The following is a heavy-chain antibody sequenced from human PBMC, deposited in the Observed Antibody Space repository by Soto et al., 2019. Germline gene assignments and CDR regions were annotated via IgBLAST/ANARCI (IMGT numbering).Heavy chain of an antibody. CDR2: ISGRGGST. CDR1: GFTFSAYA. V-gene: IGHV3-23*01. D-gene: IGHD6-6*01. Sequence: EVQLLESGGGLVQPGGSLRLSCAASGFTFSAYAMSWVRQAPGKGLEWASAISGRGGSTHYADSVKGRITIYRDNSKRTLYLQMNSMSAEDTGVYYCAKGRAANEYSSSSDVGGKGITVTVSS. J-gene: IGHJ6*04. CDR3: AKGRAANEYSSSSDV.